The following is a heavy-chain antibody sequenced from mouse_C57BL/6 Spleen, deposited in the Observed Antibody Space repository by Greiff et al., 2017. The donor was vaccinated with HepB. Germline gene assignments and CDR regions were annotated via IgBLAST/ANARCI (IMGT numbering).Heavy chain of an antibody. J-gene: IGHJ3*01. CDR1: GFTFSNYW. V-gene: IGHV6-3*01. D-gene: IGHD1-1*01. Sequence: EVMLVESGGGLVQPGGSMKLSCVASGFTFSNYWMNWVRQSPEKGLEWVAQIRLKSDNYATHYAESVKGRFTISRDDSKSSVYLQMNNLRAEDTGIYYCTDPSYYYGSSSWGQGTLVTVSA. CDR2: IRLKSDNYAT. CDR3: TDPSYYYGSSS.